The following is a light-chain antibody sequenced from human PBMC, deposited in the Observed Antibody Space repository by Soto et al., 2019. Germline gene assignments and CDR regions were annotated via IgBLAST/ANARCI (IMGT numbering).Light chain of an antibody. CDR2: SND. CDR3: AAWDDSLNGWV. Sequence: QPVLTQPPSASGTPGQRVTISCSGRSSNIGSDTVNWYRQLPGTAPKLLIYSNDQRPSGVPDRFSGSKSGTSASLAISGLQSEDEADYYCAAWDDSLNGWVFGGGTKLTVL. CDR1: SSNIGSDT. J-gene: IGLJ3*02. V-gene: IGLV1-44*01.